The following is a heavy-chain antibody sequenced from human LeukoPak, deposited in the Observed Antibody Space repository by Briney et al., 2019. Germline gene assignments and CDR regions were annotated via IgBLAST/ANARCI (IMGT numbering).Heavy chain of an antibody. CDR2: IYYSGST. V-gene: IGHV4-39*01. CDR3: ARHQSQRIGLLPPTHLNWFDP. D-gene: IGHD2/OR15-2a*01. J-gene: IGHJ5*02. Sequence: SETPSLTCTVSGGSISSSSYYWGWIRQPPGKGLEWIGSIYYSGSTYYNPSPKSRVTISVDTSKNQFSLKLSPVTAADTAVYYCARHQSQRIGLLPPTHLNWFDPWGQGTLVTVSS. CDR1: GGSISSSSYY.